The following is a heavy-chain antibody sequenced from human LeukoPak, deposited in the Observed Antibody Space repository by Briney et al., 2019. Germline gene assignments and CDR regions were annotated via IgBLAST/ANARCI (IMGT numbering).Heavy chain of an antibody. CDR3: ARDGCYYDSSGYCDAFDI. D-gene: IGHD3-22*01. CDR1: GYTFTSYA. J-gene: IGHJ3*02. V-gene: IGHV1-3*01. CDR2: INAGNGNT. Sequence: ASVKVSCKASGYTFTSYAMHWVRQAPGQRLEWMGWINAGNGNTKYSQKFQGRVTITRDTSASTAYMELSSLRSEDTAVYYCARDGCYYDSSGYCDAFDIWGQGTMVTVSS.